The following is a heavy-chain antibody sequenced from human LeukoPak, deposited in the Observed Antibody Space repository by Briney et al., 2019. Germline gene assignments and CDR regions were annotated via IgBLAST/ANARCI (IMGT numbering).Heavy chain of an antibody. CDR1: GGTFRSNA. V-gene: IGHV1-69*13. D-gene: IGHD4-23*01. Sequence: SVKVSCKASGGTFRSNAISWVRQAPGQGLEWMGGITPIFGTANYAQKFQGRVTITAVGSMSTAYMELSSLRSEYTAVYYCARGWLAETTVVTPYNYWGQGTLVTVSS. CDR2: ITPIFGTA. J-gene: IGHJ4*02. CDR3: ARGWLAETTVVTPYNY.